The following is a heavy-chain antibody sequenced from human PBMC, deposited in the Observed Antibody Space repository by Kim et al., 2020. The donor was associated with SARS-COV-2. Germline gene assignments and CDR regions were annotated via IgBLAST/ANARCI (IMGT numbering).Heavy chain of an antibody. CDR1: GFTFDDYA. J-gene: IGHJ4*02. D-gene: IGHD3-10*01. CDR3: AKDVRGSGRSYYFDY. Sequence: GGSLRLSCAASGFTFDDYAMHWVRQAPGKGLEWVSGISWNSGSIGYADSVKGRFTISRDNAKNSLYLQMNSLRAEDTALYYCAKDVRGSGRSYYFDYWGQGTLVTVSS. V-gene: IGHV3-9*01. CDR2: ISWNSGSI.